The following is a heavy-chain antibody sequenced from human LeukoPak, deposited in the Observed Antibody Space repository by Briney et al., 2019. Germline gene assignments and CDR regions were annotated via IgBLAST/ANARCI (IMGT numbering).Heavy chain of an antibody. CDR1: GFNFHSYA. Sequence: GGSLRLSCAASGFNFHSYAMGWVRQAPGKGLEGVSAISCSGGSNYYADFVERRFTISKDNYKNSLYLQMNSRSAEDTAVYYCGKDLGFVVVPAAPGEDYWGQGTLVTVSS. V-gene: IGHV3-23*01. D-gene: IGHD2-2*01. CDR2: ISCSGGSN. J-gene: IGHJ4*02. CDR3: GKDLGFVVVPAAPGEDY.